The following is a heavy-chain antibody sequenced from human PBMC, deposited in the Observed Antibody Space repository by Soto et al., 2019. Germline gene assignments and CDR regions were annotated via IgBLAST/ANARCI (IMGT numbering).Heavy chain of an antibody. CDR1: GGTFSSYA. J-gene: IGHJ6*02. Sequence: QVQLVQSGAEVKKPGSSVKVSCKASGGTFSSYAISWVRQAPGQGLEWMGGIIPIFGTANYAQKFQGRVTITADKSTSTAYMELSSLRSEDTAVYYCASLLWFGEYEAYYYYYGMDVCGQGTTVTVSS. CDR2: IIPIFGTA. CDR3: ASLLWFGEYEAYYYYYGMDV. D-gene: IGHD3-10*01. V-gene: IGHV1-69*06.